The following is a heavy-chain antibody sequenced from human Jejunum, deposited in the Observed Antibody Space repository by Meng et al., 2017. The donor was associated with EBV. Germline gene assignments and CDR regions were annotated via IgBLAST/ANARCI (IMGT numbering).Heavy chain of an antibody. CDR1: GYSFNYYG. CDR3: TILSHCDGGICYSYDY. J-gene: IGHJ4*02. V-gene: IGHV1-18*01. Sequence: VQLGQSGAEVKQPGASEKVSCKASGYSFNYYGVSWVRQAPGEGLEWMGWISAYNGNTDYAQKLQGRITINTDTTTSTVYMELRSLGSDDTYVYYCTILSHCDGGICYSYDYWGQGTLVTVSS. CDR2: ISAYNGNT. D-gene: IGHD2-15*01.